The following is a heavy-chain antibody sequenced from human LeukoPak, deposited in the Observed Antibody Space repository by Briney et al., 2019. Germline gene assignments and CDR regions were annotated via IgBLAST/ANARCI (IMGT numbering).Heavy chain of an antibody. J-gene: IGHJ3*02. CDR2: IRSKANSYAT. CDR3: TGIYDSSGFNDAFDI. D-gene: IGHD3-22*01. Sequence: GGSLRLSCAASGFTFSGSAMHWVRRASGKGLEWVGRIRSKANSYATAYAASVKGRFTISRDDSKNTAYLQMNSLKTEDTAVYYCTGIYDSSGFNDAFDIWGQGTMVTVSS. V-gene: IGHV3-73*01. CDR1: GFTFSGSA.